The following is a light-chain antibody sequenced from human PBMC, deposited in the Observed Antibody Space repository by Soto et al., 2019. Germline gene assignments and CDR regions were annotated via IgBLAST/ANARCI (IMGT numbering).Light chain of an antibody. CDR2: GAS. CDR3: QQYNNWPPWT. V-gene: IGKV3D-15*01. Sequence: EIVMTQSPATLSVSPGERATLACRASQSVSSKLAWYQQKPGQAPRLLIYGASTRATGIPARFSGSGSGTECTLTISSLQSEDFAVYYCQQYNNWPPWTFDQGTKVEIK. CDR1: QSVSSK. J-gene: IGKJ1*01.